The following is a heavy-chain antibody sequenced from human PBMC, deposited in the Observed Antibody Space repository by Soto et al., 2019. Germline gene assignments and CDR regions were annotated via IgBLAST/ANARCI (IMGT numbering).Heavy chain of an antibody. CDR2: FYYSGST. V-gene: IGHV4-59*01. CDR3: ARAYGGGGWTFDY. CDR1: GGSIITDY. D-gene: IGHD6-19*01. Sequence: SETLSLTCTVSGGSIITDYCSCIRQPPGKGLEWIAYFYYSGSTNYNPSLKSRVTIPVDTSKNQISLKLSSATAADTAVYYCARAYGGGGWTFDYWGPGTLVTVSS. J-gene: IGHJ4*02.